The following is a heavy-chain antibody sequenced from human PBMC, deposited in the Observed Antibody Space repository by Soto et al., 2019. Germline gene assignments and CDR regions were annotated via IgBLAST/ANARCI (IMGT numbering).Heavy chain of an antibody. Sequence: EVQLVEPGGGLVQPGESLRVSCAVSGFSVSDTWMNWVRQAPGKGLEWVGRINTGGASDYAAPVRDRFFISRDESQNTLYWQMHGLKSEDTAVYYCSRDKDSSDYGLDHWGQGALVTVSS. CDR2: INTGGAS. D-gene: IGHD4-17*01. CDR3: SRDKDSSDYGLDH. V-gene: IGHV3-15*01. CDR1: GFSVSDTW. J-gene: IGHJ4*02.